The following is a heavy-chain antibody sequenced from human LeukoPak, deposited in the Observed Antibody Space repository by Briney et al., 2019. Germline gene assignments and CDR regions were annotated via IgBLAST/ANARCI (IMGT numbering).Heavy chain of an antibody. CDR3: ARPLEYSSSSSRIAGGIGY. V-gene: IGHV1-46*01. CDR2: INPSGGST. Sequence: ASVKVSCKASGYTFTSYYMHWVRQAPGQGLEWMGIINPSGGSTSYAQKFQGRVTMTRDTSTSTVYMELSSLRSEDTAVYYCARPLEYSSSSSRIAGGIGYWGQGTLVTVSS. D-gene: IGHD6-6*01. CDR1: GYTFTSYY. J-gene: IGHJ4*02.